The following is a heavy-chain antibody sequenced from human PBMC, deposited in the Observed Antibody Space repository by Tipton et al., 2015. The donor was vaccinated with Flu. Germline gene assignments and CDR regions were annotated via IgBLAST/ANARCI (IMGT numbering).Heavy chain of an antibody. J-gene: IGHJ6*02. D-gene: IGHD3-3*01. V-gene: IGHV4-59*01. CDR3: ARTRFLGDYYYGMDV. CDR2: IYYSGST. Sequence: TLSLTCTVSGGSISSYYWSWIRQPPGKGLEWIGYIYYSGSTNYNPSLKSRVTISVDTSKNQFSLKLSSVTAADTAVYYCARTRFLGDYYYGMDVWGQGTTVTVSS. CDR1: GGSISSYY.